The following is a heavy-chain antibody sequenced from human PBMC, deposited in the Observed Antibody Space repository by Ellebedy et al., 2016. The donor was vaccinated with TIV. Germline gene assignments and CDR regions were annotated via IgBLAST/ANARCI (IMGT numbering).Heavy chain of an antibody. J-gene: IGHJ3*02. CDR3: ARIAAAVRSNAFDI. V-gene: IGHV4-59*12. CDR1: GGSISSYY. CDR2: IYYSGST. D-gene: IGHD6-13*01. Sequence: SETLSLXCTVSGGSISSYYWSWIRQPPGKGLEWIGYIYYSGSTNYNPSLKSRVTISVDTSKNQFSLKLSSVTAADTAVYYCARIAAAVRSNAFDIWGQGTMVTVSS.